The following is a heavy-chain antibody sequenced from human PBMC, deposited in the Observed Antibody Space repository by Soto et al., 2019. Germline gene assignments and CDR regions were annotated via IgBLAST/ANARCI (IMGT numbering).Heavy chain of an antibody. Sequence: EVQLVESGGGLVQPGGSLRLSCAASGFTCSSYSMNWVRQAPGKGLEWVSYIDSSSGTIYYADSVKGRFTISRDNAKNSLYLQMNSLRDEDTAVYYCAREDGDLNWFDPWGQGTLVTVSS. V-gene: IGHV3-48*02. D-gene: IGHD4-17*01. CDR2: IDSSSGTI. CDR3: AREDGDLNWFDP. CDR1: GFTCSSYS. J-gene: IGHJ5*02.